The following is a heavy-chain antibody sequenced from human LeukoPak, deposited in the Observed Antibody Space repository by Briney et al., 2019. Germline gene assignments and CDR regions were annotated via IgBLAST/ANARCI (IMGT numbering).Heavy chain of an antibody. D-gene: IGHD1-14*01. V-gene: IGHV1-8*01. Sequence: ASVKVSCKASGYTFTSYHVNWVRQATGQGLEWVGWMNPNNSDIGYAQKFQGRVTMTRNTSIGTAYMELSSLRSEDTAIYYCVRVPPGTTIYAYWGQGTLVTVSS. J-gene: IGHJ4*02. CDR1: GYTFTSYH. CDR3: VRVPPGTTIYAY. CDR2: MNPNNSDI.